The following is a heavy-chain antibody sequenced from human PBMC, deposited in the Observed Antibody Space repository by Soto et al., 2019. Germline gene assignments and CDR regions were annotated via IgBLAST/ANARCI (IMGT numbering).Heavy chain of an antibody. CDR2: ISGSGSTI. D-gene: IGHD2-2*01. CDR1: GFTFSSYA. J-gene: IGHJ4*02. CDR3: ARDFCPVPTCYDL. Sequence: PGGSLRLSCAASGFTFSSYAVSWVRQAPGKGPEWISSISGSGSTIYYADPVKGRFTISRDQSKNTLYLQMNSLRAEDTAVYYCARDFCPVPTCYDLWGQGVLVTVSS. V-gene: IGHV3-23*01.